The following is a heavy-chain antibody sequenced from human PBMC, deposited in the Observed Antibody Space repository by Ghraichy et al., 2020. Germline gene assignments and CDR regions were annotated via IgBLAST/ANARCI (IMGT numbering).Heavy chain of an antibody. CDR2: IYYSGST. CDR3: ARNDYGDYVVWFDP. J-gene: IGHJ5*02. D-gene: IGHD4-17*01. Sequence: SETLSLTCTVSGGSISSSSYYWGWIRQPPGKGLEWIGSIYYSGSTYYNPSLKSRVTISVDTSKNQFSLKLSSVTAADTAVYYCARNDYGDYVVWFDPWGQGTLVTVSS. V-gene: IGHV4-39*01. CDR1: GGSISSSSYY.